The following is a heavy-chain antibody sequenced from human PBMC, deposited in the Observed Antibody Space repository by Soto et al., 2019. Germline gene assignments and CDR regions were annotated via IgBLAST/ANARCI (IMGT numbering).Heavy chain of an antibody. D-gene: IGHD2-8*01. Sequence: EVQLVESGGDLVQPGGSLRLSCVASGFTFSPYWMSWVRQAPGRGLQWVATINTDGSEKYYAGSVKGRFTISRDNARDSLYLQLTSLRAEDTAIYYCARGSNQDYWGQGTLVAVSS. CDR1: GFTFSPYW. V-gene: IGHV3-7*03. CDR3: ARGSNQDY. J-gene: IGHJ4*02. CDR2: INTDGSEK.